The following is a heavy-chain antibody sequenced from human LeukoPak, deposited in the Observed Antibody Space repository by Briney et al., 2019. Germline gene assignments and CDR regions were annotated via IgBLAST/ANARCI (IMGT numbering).Heavy chain of an antibody. CDR1: GYTFTSYG. V-gene: IGHV1-18*01. D-gene: IGHD3-22*01. CDR3: ARVDGDYYDSSGYSGIDY. CDR2: ISAYNGNT. Sequence: ASVKVSCKASGYTFTSYGISWVRPAPGQGLEWMGWISAYNGNTNYAQKLQGRVTMTTDTSTSTAYMELRSLRSDDTAVYYCARVDGDYYDSSGYSGIDYWGQGTLVTVSS. J-gene: IGHJ4*02.